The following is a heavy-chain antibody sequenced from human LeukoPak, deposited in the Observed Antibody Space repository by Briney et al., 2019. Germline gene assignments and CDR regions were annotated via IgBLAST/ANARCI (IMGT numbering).Heavy chain of an antibody. CDR2: ICPGDSDT. CDR3: ARPPRNYYDSSGYHDAFDI. CDR1: GYSFTSYW. J-gene: IGHJ3*02. D-gene: IGHD3-22*01. Sequence: GESLKISCKGSGYSFTSYWIGWVRQMPGKGLEWMGIICPGDSDTRYSPSFQGQVTISADKSISTAYLQWSSLKASDTAMYYCARPPRNYYDSSGYHDAFDIWGQGTMVTVSS. V-gene: IGHV5-51*01.